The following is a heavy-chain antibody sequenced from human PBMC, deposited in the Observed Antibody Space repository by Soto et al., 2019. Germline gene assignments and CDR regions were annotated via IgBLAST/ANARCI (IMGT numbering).Heavy chain of an antibody. CDR3: ARDSLGSSWYHSYDYYYYGMDV. J-gene: IGHJ6*02. CDR1: GGSISSYY. Sequence: SETLSLTCTVSGGSISSYYWSWIRQPPGKGLEWIGYIYYSGSTNYNPSLKSRVTISVDTSKNQFSLKLSSVTAADTAVYYCARDSLGSSWYHSYDYYYYGMDVWGQGTTVTVSS. V-gene: IGHV4-59*01. D-gene: IGHD6-13*01. CDR2: IYYSGST.